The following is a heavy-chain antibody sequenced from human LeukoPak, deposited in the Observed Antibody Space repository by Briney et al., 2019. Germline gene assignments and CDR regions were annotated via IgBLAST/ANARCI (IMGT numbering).Heavy chain of an antibody. J-gene: IGHJ4*02. CDR1: GGSISTYY. Sequence: PSETLSLTCTVSGGSISTYYWSWIRQPPGRGLEWIGYIYYSGSTNYNPSLKSRVTISVDTSKNQFSLKLSSVTAADTAVYYCARHGVADGYNWYYFDYWGQGTLVTVSS. CDR2: IYYSGST. D-gene: IGHD1-20*01. CDR3: ARHGVADGYNWYYFDY. V-gene: IGHV4-59*08.